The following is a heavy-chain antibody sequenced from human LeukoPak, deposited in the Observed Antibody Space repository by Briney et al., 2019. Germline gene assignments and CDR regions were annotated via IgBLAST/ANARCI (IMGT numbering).Heavy chain of an antibody. Sequence: ASETLSLTCTVSGGSISSYYWSWIRQPPGKGLEWIGYIFYTGDSNHNPSFKSRVSISLDTSKDQISLKLYSVPAADTAVYYCARHRFASPLDSWGQGTLVTVSS. CDR1: GGSISSYY. J-gene: IGHJ4*02. V-gene: IGHV4-59*08. CDR2: IFYTGDS. D-gene: IGHD2-21*01. CDR3: ARHRFASPLDS.